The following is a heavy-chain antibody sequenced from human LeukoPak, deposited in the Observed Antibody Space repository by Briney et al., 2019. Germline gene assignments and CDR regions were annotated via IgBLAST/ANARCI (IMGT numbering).Heavy chain of an antibody. J-gene: IGHJ4*02. CDR1: GFTFSSYW. V-gene: IGHV3-74*01. D-gene: IGHD2-21*02. CDR2: INTDGSST. Sequence: PGGSLRLSCAASGFTFSSYWMSWVRQAPGKGLLWVSRINTDGSSTTYADSVKGRFTISRDNAKNTLYLQMNSLRAEDTAVYYCARGPIPGTAIPEKWGQGTLVTVSS. CDR3: ARGPIPGTAIPEK.